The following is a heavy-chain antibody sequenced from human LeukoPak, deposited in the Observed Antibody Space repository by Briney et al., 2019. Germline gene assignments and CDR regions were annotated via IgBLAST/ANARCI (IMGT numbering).Heavy chain of an antibody. Sequence: QPGGSLRLSCAASGFTFSSYAMSWVRQAPGKGLEWVSAISGSGGSTYYADSVKGRFTISRDNSKNTLYLQMNSLRAEDTAVYYCAKDPYSSSWYGAEYFQHWGQGTLVTVSS. CDR3: AKDPYSSSWYGAEYFQH. CDR2: ISGSGGST. J-gene: IGHJ1*01. V-gene: IGHV3-23*01. D-gene: IGHD6-13*01. CDR1: GFTFSSYA.